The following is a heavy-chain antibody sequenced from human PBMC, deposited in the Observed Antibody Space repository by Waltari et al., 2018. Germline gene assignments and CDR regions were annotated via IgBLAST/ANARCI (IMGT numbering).Heavy chain of an antibody. V-gene: IGHV3-21*01. CDR3: AIWFRELLGDY. CDR1: GFTFRSYS. J-gene: IGHJ4*02. CDR2: ISSSSSYI. D-gene: IGHD3-10*01. Sequence: EVQLVESGGGLVKPGGSLRLSCAASGFTFRSYSMNWGRQAPGKGLEWVSSISSSSSYIYYADSVKGRFTISRDNAKNSLYLQMNSLRAEDTAVYYCAIWFRELLGDYWGQGTLVTVSS.